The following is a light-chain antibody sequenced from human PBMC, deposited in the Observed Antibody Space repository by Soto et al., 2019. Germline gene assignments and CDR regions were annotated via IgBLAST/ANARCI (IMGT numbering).Light chain of an antibody. J-gene: IGKJ4*01. CDR1: QGISSY. V-gene: IGKV1-8*01. CDR2: AAS. CDR3: QQLNSYPLT. Sequence: AIRMTQSPSSLSASTGDRVTITCRASQGISSYLAWYQQKPGKAPKLLIYAASTLQSGVPSRFSGSGSGTDFTLTISSLQPEDSATYYCQQLNSYPLTFGGGAKVDIK.